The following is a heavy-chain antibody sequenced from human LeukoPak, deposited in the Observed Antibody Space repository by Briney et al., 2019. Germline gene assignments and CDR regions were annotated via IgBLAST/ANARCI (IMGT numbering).Heavy chain of an antibody. CDR1: GYTFTGYY. CDR2: INPNSGGT. J-gene: IGHJ6*03. V-gene: IGHV1-2*02. CDR3: AINAYFSSNSCWGNHYYYYMDV. Sequence: GASVKVSCKASGYTFTGYYMHWVRQAPGQGLEWMGWINPNSGGTNYAQKFQGRVTLTEDTSTDTAYMELSSLRSADTAMYYCAINAYFSSNSCWGNHYYYYMDVWGKGTTVTVSS. D-gene: IGHD2-2*01.